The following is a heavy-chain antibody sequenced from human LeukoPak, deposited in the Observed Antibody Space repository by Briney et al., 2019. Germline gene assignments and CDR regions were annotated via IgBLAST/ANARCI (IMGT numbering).Heavy chain of an antibody. CDR1: SGSISSGSYY. CDR3: ARGVTMAPGRWFDP. D-gene: IGHD3-10*01. Sequence: PSETLSLTCTVSSGSISSGSYYWSWIRQPAGKGLEWIGRIYTSGSTNYNPSLKSRVTISVDTSKNQFSLKLSSVTAADTAVYYCARGVTMAPGRWFDPWGQGTLVTVSS. V-gene: IGHV4-61*02. CDR2: IYTSGST. J-gene: IGHJ5*02.